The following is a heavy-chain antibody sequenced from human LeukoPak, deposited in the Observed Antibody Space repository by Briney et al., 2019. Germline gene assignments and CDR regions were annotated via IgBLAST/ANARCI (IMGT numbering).Heavy chain of an antibody. V-gene: IGHV4-4*02. CDR3: ASGYYDYVWGSYRPPDY. CDR2: IYHSGSP. J-gene: IGHJ4*02. D-gene: IGHD3-16*02. Sequence: SETLSLTCAVSGGSISSNNWWGWVRQPPGKGLEWIGEIYHSGSPNYNPSLKSRVTISVDTSKNQFSLKLSSVTAADTAEYYCASGYYDYVWGSYRPPDYRGQGTLVTVSS. CDR1: GGSISSNNW.